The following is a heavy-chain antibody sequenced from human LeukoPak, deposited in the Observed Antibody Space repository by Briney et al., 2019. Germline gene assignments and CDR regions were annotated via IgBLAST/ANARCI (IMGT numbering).Heavy chain of an antibody. V-gene: IGHV4-34*01. CDR1: GGSFSDYY. J-gene: IGHJ6*02. CDR2: INHSGAT. Sequence: SETLSLTCAVYGGSFSDYYWTWIRQSPGKGLEWIGEINHSGATDYNPSLKSRVTISVDTSKNQFSLKVRSVTAADTAVYYCARRVRGVIISFYYYNGMDVWGQGTTVTVSS. D-gene: IGHD3-10*01. CDR3: ARRVRGVIISFYYYNGMDV.